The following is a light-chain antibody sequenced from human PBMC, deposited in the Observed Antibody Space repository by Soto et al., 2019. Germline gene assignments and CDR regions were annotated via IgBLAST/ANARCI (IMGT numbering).Light chain of an antibody. V-gene: IGKV3-11*01. CDR2: DAS. J-gene: IGKJ4*01. Sequence: STQSPATLPLHQAQRATLSCRASQSISSDLAWYQQKPGQAPRLLIYDASNRATGIPARFSGSGSGTDFTLTISSLEPEDSAVYYCHQYDNAPHTFGEGTKVDI. CDR3: HQYDNAPHT. CDR1: QSISSD.